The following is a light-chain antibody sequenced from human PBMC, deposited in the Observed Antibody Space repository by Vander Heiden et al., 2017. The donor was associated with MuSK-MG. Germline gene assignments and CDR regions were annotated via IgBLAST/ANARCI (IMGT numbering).Light chain of an antibody. Sequence: DIVMTQSPDSLAVSLGERAHINCKSSQNVLYTSNSKNYLAWYQQKPGQPPKLLIYWASTRESGVPDRFSGSGSGTDFTLTISSLQAEDVAVYYCQQYDSSPWAFGQGTKVEIK. J-gene: IGKJ1*01. V-gene: IGKV4-1*01. CDR2: WAS. CDR1: QNVLYTSNSKNY. CDR3: QQYDSSPWA.